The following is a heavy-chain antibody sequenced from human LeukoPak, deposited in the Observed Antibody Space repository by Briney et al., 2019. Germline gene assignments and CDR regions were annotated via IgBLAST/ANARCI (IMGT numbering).Heavy chain of an antibody. CDR2: IIPMFGSA. CDR1: GDIFNSYS. D-gene: IGHD1-26*01. Sequence: ASVKVSCKASGDIFNSYSISWVRQAPGQGLEWMGGIIPMFGSANYAQTFQDRVTITTDQSTSTAYMELSSLSSEDTAVYYCARVGRSRGSLPNSYYYMDVWGTGTTVIVSS. J-gene: IGHJ6*03. CDR3: ARVGRSRGSLPNSYYYMDV. V-gene: IGHV1-69*05.